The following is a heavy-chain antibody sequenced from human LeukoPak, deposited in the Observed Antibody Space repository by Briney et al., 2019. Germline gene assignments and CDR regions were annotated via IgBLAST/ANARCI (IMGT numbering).Heavy chain of an antibody. V-gene: IGHV1-8*01. Sequence: ASVKVSCKASGYTFTSYDINWVRQATGQGLEWMGWVNPNSGNTGYAQKFQGRVTMTRNTATSTVYMDLSSLTSDDTAIYYCARRSDDYDSSAYYHWGLGTLVTVSS. CDR2: VNPNSGNT. J-gene: IGHJ4*02. CDR1: GYTFTSYD. D-gene: IGHD3-22*01. CDR3: ARRSDDYDSSAYYH.